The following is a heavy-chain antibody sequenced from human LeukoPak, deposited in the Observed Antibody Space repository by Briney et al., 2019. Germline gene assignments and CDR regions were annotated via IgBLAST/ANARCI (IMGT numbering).Heavy chain of an antibody. D-gene: IGHD2-21*01. CDR2: MNPTSGDT. CDR3: ARVVMKAFYYYYTDV. Sequence: ASVKVSCKASGYTFSDYDVNWVRQAPGQGLEWMGWMNPTSGDTGYAQKFQGRVTMTRSMSRNTTYMELSRLRSDDTAVYLCARVVMKAFYYYYTDVWGKGTTIIISS. V-gene: IGHV1-8*01. J-gene: IGHJ6*03. CDR1: GYTFSDYD.